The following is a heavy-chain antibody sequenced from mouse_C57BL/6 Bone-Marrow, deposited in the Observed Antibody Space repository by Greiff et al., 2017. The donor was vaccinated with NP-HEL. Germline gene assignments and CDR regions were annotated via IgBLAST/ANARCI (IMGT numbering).Heavy chain of an antibody. J-gene: IGHJ2*01. CDR1: GYAFSSSW. CDR2: IYPGDGDT. V-gene: IGHV1-82*01. Sequence: VQLQQSGPELVKPGASVKISCKASGYAFSSSWMNWVKQRPGKGLEWIGRIYPGDGDTNYNGKFKGKATLTADKSSSTAYMQLSSLTSEDSAVYFCARLYYSRDYWGQGTTLTVSS. CDR3: ARLYYSRDY. D-gene: IGHD2-12*01.